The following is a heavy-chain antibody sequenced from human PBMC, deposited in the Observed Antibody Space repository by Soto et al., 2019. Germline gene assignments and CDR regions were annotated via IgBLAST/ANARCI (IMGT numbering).Heavy chain of an antibody. Sequence: SETLSLTCTVSGGSISSYYWSWIRQPPGKGLEWIGYIYYSGSTNYNPSLKSRVTISVDTSKNQFSLKLSSVTAADTAVYYCARHPIAVAPPAYYFDYWGQGTLVTVSS. V-gene: IGHV4-59*08. CDR1: GGSISSYY. CDR3: ARHPIAVAPPAYYFDY. J-gene: IGHJ4*02. D-gene: IGHD6-19*01. CDR2: IYYSGST.